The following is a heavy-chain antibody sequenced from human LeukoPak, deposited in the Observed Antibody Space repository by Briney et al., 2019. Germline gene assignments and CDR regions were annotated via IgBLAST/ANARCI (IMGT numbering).Heavy chain of an antibody. Sequence: PGGSLRLSCAASGFTFSSYEMNWVRQAPGKGLEWLSYISSSGSTIYYADSVKGRFTISRDNAKNSVFLQMNILRAEDTAVYYCARDRPNVRATFDYWGQGNLVTVSS. CDR1: GFTFSSYE. CDR2: ISSSGSTI. D-gene: IGHD1-26*01. CDR3: ARDRPNVRATFDY. J-gene: IGHJ4*02. V-gene: IGHV3-48*03.